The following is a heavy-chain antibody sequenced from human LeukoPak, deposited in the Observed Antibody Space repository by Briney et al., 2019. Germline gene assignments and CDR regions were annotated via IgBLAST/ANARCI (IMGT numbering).Heavy chain of an antibody. D-gene: IGHD6-6*01. V-gene: IGHV1-46*01. Sequence: GASVKVSCKASGYTFTGYYMHWVRQAPGQGLEWMGIINPSGGSTSYAQKFQGRVTMTRDMSTSTDYMELSSLRSEDTAVYYCAREYSSSYFDYWGQGTLVTVSS. CDR2: INPSGGST. CDR1: GYTFTGYY. CDR3: AREYSSSYFDY. J-gene: IGHJ4*02.